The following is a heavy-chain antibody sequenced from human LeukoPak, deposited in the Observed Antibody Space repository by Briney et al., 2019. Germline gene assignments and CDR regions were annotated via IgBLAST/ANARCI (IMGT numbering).Heavy chain of an antibody. D-gene: IGHD6-13*01. J-gene: IGHJ4*02. Sequence: SETLSLTCAVYGGSFSGYYWSWIRQPPGKGLEWIGEINHSGSTNYNPSLKSRVTISVDASKNQFSLKLSSVTAADTAVYYCARGIAAADYWGQGTLVTVSS. CDR1: GGSFSGYY. CDR3: ARGIAAADY. CDR2: INHSGST. V-gene: IGHV4-34*01.